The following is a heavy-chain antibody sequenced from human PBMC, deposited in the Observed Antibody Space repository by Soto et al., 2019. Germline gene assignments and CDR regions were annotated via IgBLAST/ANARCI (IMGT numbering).Heavy chain of an antibody. CDR2: ISASNGDT. J-gene: IGHJ6*03. D-gene: IGHD3-10*01. CDR3: ARMVRGSNIDYYHYMDV. Sequence: QVQLVQSGAEVKKPGASVKVSCKASGYSFTSHGISWVRQAPGQGLEWMAWISASNGDTNYAQKFQGRVTVTTYTSTSTGYMELRSLRSEDTAVYYSARMVRGSNIDYYHYMDVWGKGTTVTVSS. CDR1: GYSFTSHG. V-gene: IGHV1-18*01.